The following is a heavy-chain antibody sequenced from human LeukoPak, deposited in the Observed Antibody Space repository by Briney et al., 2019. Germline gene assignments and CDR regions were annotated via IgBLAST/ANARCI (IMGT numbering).Heavy chain of an antibody. CDR3: AKSSYYDSSGYYREYYFDY. V-gene: IGHV3-53*01. Sequence: GGSLRLSCAASGFTVRSNFMSWVRQAPGKGLEWVSVIYSGGGTYYADYLKGRFTISRDNSKSTLYLQMNSLRAEDTAVYYCAKSSYYDSSGYYREYYFDYWGQGTLVTVSS. J-gene: IGHJ4*02. D-gene: IGHD3-22*01. CDR1: GFTVRSNF. CDR2: IYSGGGT.